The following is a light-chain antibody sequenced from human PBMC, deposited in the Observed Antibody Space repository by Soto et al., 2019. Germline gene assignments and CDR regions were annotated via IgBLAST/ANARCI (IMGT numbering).Light chain of an antibody. J-gene: IGLJ1*01. CDR1: SSDVGGYNY. CDR3: SSYTSSSTSLYV. CDR2: EVS. Sequence: QSVLTQSASVSGSPGQSITISCTGTSSDVGGYNYVSWYQQHPGKAPKLMIYEVSNRPSGVSNRFSGSKSGNTASLTISGLQAEDEADYYCSSYTSSSTSLYVFGTGTKVTVL. V-gene: IGLV2-14*01.